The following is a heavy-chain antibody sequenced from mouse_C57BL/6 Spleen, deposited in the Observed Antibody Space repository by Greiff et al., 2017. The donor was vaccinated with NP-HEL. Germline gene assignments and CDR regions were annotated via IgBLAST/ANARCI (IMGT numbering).Heavy chain of an antibody. Sequence: VQLQQSGAELVRPGASVKLSCTASGFNIKDDYMHWVKQRPEQGLEWIGWIDPENGDTEYASKFQGKATITADTSSNTAYLQLSSLTSEDTAVYYCTSYYGSSLFAYWGQGTLVTVSA. V-gene: IGHV14-4*01. CDR3: TSYYGSSLFAY. D-gene: IGHD1-1*01. J-gene: IGHJ3*01. CDR2: IDPENGDT. CDR1: GFNIKDDY.